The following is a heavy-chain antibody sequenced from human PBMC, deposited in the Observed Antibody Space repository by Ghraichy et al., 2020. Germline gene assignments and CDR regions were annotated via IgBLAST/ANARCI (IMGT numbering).Heavy chain of an antibody. Sequence: GESLNISCAASGFTFSSYAMHWVRQAPGKGLEWVAVISYDGSNKYYADSVKGRFTISRDNSKNTLYLQMNSLRAEDTAVYYCARVRYYYDSSGYDDYWGQGTLVTVSS. CDR2: ISYDGSNK. CDR3: ARVRYYYDSSGYDDY. J-gene: IGHJ4*02. V-gene: IGHV3-30*04. D-gene: IGHD3-22*01. CDR1: GFTFSSYA.